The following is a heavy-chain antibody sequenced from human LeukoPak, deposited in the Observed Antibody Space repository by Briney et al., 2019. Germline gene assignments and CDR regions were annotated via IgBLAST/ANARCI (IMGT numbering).Heavy chain of an antibody. D-gene: IGHD6-6*01. J-gene: IGHJ5*02. CDR1: GYTFASYS. CDR3: ARNPYSTSQHWFDP. Sequence: GASVKVSCKASGYTFASYSIHWVRQAPGQGLEWMGIISPSGGSTNYAQSFQGRVTMTRDTSTNTVYMELSSLRSEDTAVYYCARNPYSTSQHWFDPWGQGTLVTVSS. CDR2: ISPSGGST. V-gene: IGHV1-46*01.